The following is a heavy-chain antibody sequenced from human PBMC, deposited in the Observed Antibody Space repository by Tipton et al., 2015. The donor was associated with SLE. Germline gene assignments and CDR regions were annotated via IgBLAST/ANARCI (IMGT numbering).Heavy chain of an antibody. Sequence: QLVQSGGGVVQPGDSLTLSCTTFGFTFSSYGMHWVRQAPGKGLEWVAFIRYDGGNKYYADSVKGRFTISRDNSKNTVYLQMDSLRAEDTGVYYCARDIRDSKDFDYWGQGTLVTVSS. CDR2: IRYDGGNK. D-gene: IGHD2-21*01. V-gene: IGHV3-30*02. CDR3: ARDIRDSKDFDY. J-gene: IGHJ4*02. CDR1: GFTFSSYG.